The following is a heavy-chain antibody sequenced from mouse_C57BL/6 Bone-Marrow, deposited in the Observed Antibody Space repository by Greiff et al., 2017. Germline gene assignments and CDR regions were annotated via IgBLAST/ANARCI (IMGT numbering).Heavy chain of an antibody. J-gene: IGHJ2*01. CDR1: GYTFTSYW. CDR3: ARDSRKLG. V-gene: IGHV1-55*01. D-gene: IGHD4-1*01. Sequence: QVQLQQPEAELVKPGASLKMSCKASGYTFTSYWITWVKRRPGLGLGWVGDIYPGCGSTNYNEKFKSKATLTVDTSSRTPSMQLSSLTSEDSAVYYGARDSRKLGWGQGTTRT. CDR2: IYPGCGST.